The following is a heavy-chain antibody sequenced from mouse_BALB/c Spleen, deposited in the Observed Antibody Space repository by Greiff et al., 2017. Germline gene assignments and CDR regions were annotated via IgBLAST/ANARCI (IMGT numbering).Heavy chain of an antibody. CDR1: GFNIKDYY. CDR3: ARGDGNYYFDY. D-gene: IGHD2-1*01. J-gene: IGHJ2*01. V-gene: IGHV14-3*02. Sequence: VQLQQSGAELVRSGASVKLSCTASGFNIKDYYMHWVKQRPEQGLEWIGWIDPANGNTKYDPKSQGKATITADTSSNTAYLQLSSLTSEDTAVYYCARGDGNYYFDYWGQGTTLTVSS. CDR2: IDPANGNT.